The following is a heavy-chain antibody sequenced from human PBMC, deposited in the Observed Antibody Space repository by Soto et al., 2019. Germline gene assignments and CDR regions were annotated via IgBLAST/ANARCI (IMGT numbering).Heavy chain of an antibody. CDR3: ARHSGDSSGYYYGYFDY. J-gene: IGHJ4*02. D-gene: IGHD3-22*01. V-gene: IGHV1-69*06. Sequence: GASVKVSCKASGGTFSSYAISWVRQAPGQGLEWMGGIIPIFGTANYAQKFQGRVTITADKSTSTAYMELSSLRSEDTAVYYCARHSGDSSGYYYGYFDYWGQGTLVTVSS. CDR2: IIPIFGTA. CDR1: GGTFSSYA.